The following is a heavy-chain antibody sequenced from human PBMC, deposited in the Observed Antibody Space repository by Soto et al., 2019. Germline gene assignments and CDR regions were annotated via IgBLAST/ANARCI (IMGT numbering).Heavy chain of an antibody. CDR2: IYYSGST. D-gene: IGHD3-22*01. CDR3: ARHGDDSTGYYYPFDA. Sequence: PSETLSLTCAVSGGSISSSNWWSWVRQPPGKGLQWIATIYYSGSTYYNPSLKSRVTMSVDTSKNQFSLKLSSVTAADTAVYYCARHGDDSTGYYYPFDACGQGTLVTVSS. CDR1: GGSISSSNW. V-gene: IGHV4-39*01. J-gene: IGHJ4*02.